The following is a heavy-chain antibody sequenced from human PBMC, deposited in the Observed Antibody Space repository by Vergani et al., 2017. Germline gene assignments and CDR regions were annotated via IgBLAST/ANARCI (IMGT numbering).Heavy chain of an antibody. V-gene: IGHV3-21*05. Sequence: EVQLVESGGGLVKPGGSLRLSCAASGFTFSSYRMNWVRQAPGKGLEWVSYISSSSSTIYYADSVKGRFTISRDNAKNSLYLQMNSLRAEDTAVYYCATSTVTTARNAFDIWGQGTMVTVSS. CDR1: GFTFSSYR. J-gene: IGHJ3*02. CDR3: ATSTVTTARNAFDI. CDR2: ISSSSSTI. D-gene: IGHD4-17*01.